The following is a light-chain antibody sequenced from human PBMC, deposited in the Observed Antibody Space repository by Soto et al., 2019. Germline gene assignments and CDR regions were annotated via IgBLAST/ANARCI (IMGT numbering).Light chain of an antibody. CDR2: AAS. V-gene: IGKV1-39*01. Sequence: MTQSPSSLSASLGERVTITGRASQSISSYLNWYQQKPGKAPKLLIYAASSLQSGVPSRFSGSGSGTDFTLTISSLRPEDFATYYCQQSYSTLWTFGQGTKVDIK. J-gene: IGKJ1*01. CDR3: QQSYSTLWT. CDR1: QSISSY.